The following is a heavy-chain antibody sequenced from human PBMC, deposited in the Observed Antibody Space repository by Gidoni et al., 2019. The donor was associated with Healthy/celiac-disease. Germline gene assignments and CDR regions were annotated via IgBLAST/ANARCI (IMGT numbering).Heavy chain of an antibody. D-gene: IGHD3-22*01. CDR2: INAGNGNT. CDR1: GYTFTSYA. V-gene: IGHV1-3*01. J-gene: IGHJ4*02. CDR3: ALVYDSSGYYYEVFDY. Sequence: SVKVSCKASGYTFTSYAMHWVRQAPGQRLEWMRWINAGNGNTKYSQKFQGRVTITRDTSASTAYMELSSLRSEDTAVYYCALVYDSSGYYYEVFDYWGQGTLVTVSS.